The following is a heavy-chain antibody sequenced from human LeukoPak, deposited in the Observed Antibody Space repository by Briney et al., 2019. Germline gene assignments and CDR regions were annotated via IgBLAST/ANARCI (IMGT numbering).Heavy chain of an antibody. CDR1: GGSISSYY. D-gene: IGHD5-18*01. J-gene: IGHJ4*02. CDR3: ARGLARGYSYGHFDY. CDR2: IYYSGST. V-gene: IGHV4-59*01. Sequence: SETPSLTCTVFGGSISSYYWRWIRQPPGKGLEWIGYIYYSGSTNSNPSLKSRVTISVDTSKNQFSLKLSSVTAADTAVYYCARGLARGYSYGHFDYWGQGTLVTVSS.